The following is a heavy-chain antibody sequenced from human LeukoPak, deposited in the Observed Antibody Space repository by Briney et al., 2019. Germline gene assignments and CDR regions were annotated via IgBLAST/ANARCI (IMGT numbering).Heavy chain of an antibody. V-gene: IGHV4-34*01. CDR1: GGSFSGYN. D-gene: IGHD2-15*01. CDR3: ARSPWSRAFHL. J-gene: IGHJ2*01. CDR2: INHSGST. Sequence: PETLSLTCAVYGGSFSGYNWSWIRQPPGKGLEWIGEINHSGSTNYNPSLKSRVTISVDTSKNQCSLKLSSVTAADTAVYYCARSPWSRAFHLWGRGTLVTVSS.